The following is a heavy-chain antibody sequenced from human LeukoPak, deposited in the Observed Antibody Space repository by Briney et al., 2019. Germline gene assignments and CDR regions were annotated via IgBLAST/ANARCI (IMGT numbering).Heavy chain of an antibody. V-gene: IGHV4-34*01. J-gene: IGHJ6*02. D-gene: IGHD3-10*01. CDR1: GGSFSGYY. CDR2: INHSGST. CDR3: ASEYYYGSGSYPYYYYGMDV. Sequence: SETLSLTCAVYGGSFSGYYWSWIRQPPGKGLEWIGEINHSGSTNYNPSLKSRVTISVDTSKNQFSLKLSSVTAADMAVYYCASEYYYGSGSYPYYYYGMDVWGQGTTVTVSS.